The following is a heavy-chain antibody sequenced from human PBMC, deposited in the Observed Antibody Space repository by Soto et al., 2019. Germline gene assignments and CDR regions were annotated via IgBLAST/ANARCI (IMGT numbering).Heavy chain of an antibody. J-gene: IGHJ4*02. CDR3: AKDSLRDILFGEFRADY. CDR2: ISYDGSDK. Sequence: QVQLVESGGGVVQPGRSLRLSCAASGFTFSSYGMHWVRQAPGKGLEWVAVISYDGSDKYYADSVKGRFTITRDNSRNTLYLQMNYLRAEDRAVYYCAKDSLRDILFGEFRADYWGQGTLVTVAS. V-gene: IGHV3-30*18. CDR1: GFTFSSYG. D-gene: IGHD3-10*01.